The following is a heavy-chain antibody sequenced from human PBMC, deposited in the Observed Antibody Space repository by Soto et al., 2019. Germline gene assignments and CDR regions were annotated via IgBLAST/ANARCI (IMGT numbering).Heavy chain of an antibody. V-gene: IGHV2-5*02. CDR2: IYWDDSK. J-gene: IGHJ4*02. CDR3: AHAYGGRSLY. Sequence: QITLKESGPTLVKPTQTLTLTCTFSGFSLTTDRVGVGWIRQPPGEALEWLAVIYWDDSKTYRPSLESRLTITKDTSKTPLALTMTNMDSLDTATYYCAHAYGGRSLYWGQGTLVTVSS. CDR1: GFSLTTDRVG. D-gene: IGHD1-26*01.